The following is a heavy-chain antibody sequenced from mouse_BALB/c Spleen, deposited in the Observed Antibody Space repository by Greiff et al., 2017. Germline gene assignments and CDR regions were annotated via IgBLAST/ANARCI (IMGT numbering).Heavy chain of an antibody. J-gene: IGHJ3*01. D-gene: IGHD2-4*01. Sequence: VQLQQSGADLARPGASVKMSCKASGYTFTSYTMHWVKQRPGQGLEWIGYINPSSGYNNYNQKFKDKATLTADKSSSTAYMQLSSLTSEDSAVYYCARAGDYDGFAYWGQGTLVTVSA. V-gene: IGHV1-4*01. CDR2: INPSSGYN. CDR1: GYTFTSYT. CDR3: ARAGDYDGFAY.